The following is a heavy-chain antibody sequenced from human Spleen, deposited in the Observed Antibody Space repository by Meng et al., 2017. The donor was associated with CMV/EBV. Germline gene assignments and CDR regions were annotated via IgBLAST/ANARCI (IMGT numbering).Heavy chain of an antibody. Sequence: ASVKVSCKSSGYTFTDHYIHWVRQAPGQGLEWMGWINPNSGATNYARDFQGRFTMTRDTSISTAYMELSRLRFDDTAVYYCAREYISSWFDFWGQGTLVTVSS. CDR2: INPNSGAT. J-gene: IGHJ5*01. V-gene: IGHV1-2*02. CDR3: AREYISSWFDF. D-gene: IGHD1-1*01. CDR1: GYTFTDHY.